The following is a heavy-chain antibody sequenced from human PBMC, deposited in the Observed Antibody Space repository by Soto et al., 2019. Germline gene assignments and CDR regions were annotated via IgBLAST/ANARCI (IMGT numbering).Heavy chain of an antibody. V-gene: IGHV4-39*01. D-gene: IGHD3-9*01. CDR1: GASTDSTIHY. CDR3: ARHMDYNISTGYFD. CDR2: ISHSGST. Sequence: QLQLQESGPGLVKPSETLSLTCNVSGASTDSTIHYWAWIRQSPGKGLEWIGSISHSGSTHYNPSLKSRITISADKSKNQFSLTLTTVTPADTAVYFCARHMDYNISTGYFDWGQGTLVTVS. J-gene: IGHJ4*02.